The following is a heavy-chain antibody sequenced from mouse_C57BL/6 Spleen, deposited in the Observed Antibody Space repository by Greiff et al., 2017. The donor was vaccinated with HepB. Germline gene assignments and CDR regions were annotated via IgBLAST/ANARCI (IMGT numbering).Heavy chain of an antibody. J-gene: IGHJ4*01. V-gene: IGHV14-2*01. CDR3: ARGRGDRRDAMDY. CDR1: GFNIKDYY. CDR2: IDPEDGET. Sequence: VQLQQSGAELVKPGASVKLSCTASGFNIKDYYMHWVKQRTEQGLEWIGRIDPEDGETKYAPKFQGKATITADTSSNTAYLQLSSLTSEDTAVYDGARGRGDRRDAMDYWGQGTSVTVSS.